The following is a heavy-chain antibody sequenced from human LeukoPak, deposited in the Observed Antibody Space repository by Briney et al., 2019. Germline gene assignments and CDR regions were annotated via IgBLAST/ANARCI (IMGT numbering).Heavy chain of an antibody. CDR3: ARGPYYYDSSGNFDY. J-gene: IGHJ4*02. Sequence: SETLSLTCAVYGGSFSGYSWSWIRQPPGKGLEWIGEINHSGSTNYNPSLKSRVTISVDTSKNQFSLKLSSLTAADTAVYYCARGPYYYDSSGNFDYWGQGTLVTVSS. D-gene: IGHD3-22*01. V-gene: IGHV4-34*01. CDR2: INHSGST. CDR1: GGSFSGYS.